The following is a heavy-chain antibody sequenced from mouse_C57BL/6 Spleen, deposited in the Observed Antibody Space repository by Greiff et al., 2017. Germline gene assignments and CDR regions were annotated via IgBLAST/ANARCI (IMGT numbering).Heavy chain of an antibody. V-gene: IGHV1-26*01. CDR3: ARHGSTLGYFDV. CDR1: GYTFTDYY. J-gene: IGHJ1*03. Sequence: VQLQQSGPELVKPGASVKISCKASGYTFTDYYMNWVKQSHGKSLEWIGDINPNNGGTSYNQKFKGKATLTVDKSSSTAYMELRSLTSEDSAVYYCARHGSTLGYFDVWGTGTTVTVSS. D-gene: IGHD1-1*01. CDR2: INPNNGGT.